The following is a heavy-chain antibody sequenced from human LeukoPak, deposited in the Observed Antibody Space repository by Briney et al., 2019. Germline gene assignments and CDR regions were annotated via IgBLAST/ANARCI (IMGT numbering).Heavy chain of an antibody. Sequence: SETLSLTCTVSGDSIGSHYWSWIRQPPGKGPEWIGYIFYVGSTNYNPSLKSRVTISVDTSKNQFSLKLNSVTAADTAVYYCARHYYDSRGEAFDIWGQGTMVTVSS. CDR2: IFYVGST. CDR3: ARHYYDSRGEAFDI. D-gene: IGHD3-22*01. CDR1: GDSIGSHY. V-gene: IGHV4-59*11. J-gene: IGHJ3*02.